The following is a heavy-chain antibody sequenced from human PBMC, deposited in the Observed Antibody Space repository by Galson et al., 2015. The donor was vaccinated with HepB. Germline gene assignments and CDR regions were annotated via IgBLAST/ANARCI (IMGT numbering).Heavy chain of an antibody. CDR3: ARDRSDGYSYAKGFDY. V-gene: IGHV3-33*01. D-gene: IGHD5-18*01. J-gene: IGHJ4*02. Sequence: SLRLSCAASGFTFSSYGMHWVRQAPGKGLDWVAVIWYDGSDKYYSDSVKGRFTISRDNSKNALYLQMNSLRAEDTAVYYCARDRSDGYSYAKGFDYWGQGTLVTVSS. CDR2: IWYDGSDK. CDR1: GFTFSSYG.